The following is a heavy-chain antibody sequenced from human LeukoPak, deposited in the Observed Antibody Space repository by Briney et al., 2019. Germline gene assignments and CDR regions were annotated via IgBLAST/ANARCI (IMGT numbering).Heavy chain of an antibody. V-gene: IGHV1-8*02. J-gene: IGHJ4*02. CDR1: GYIFIYFD. D-gene: IGHD4-17*01. CDR2: MTPKSGYT. Sequence: ASVKVSCKAAGYIFIYFDINWVRQATGQGLEWMGWMTPKSGYTAYAQKLQGRVTMTKNNSINTAYMELSSLRSEDSAVYYCARDQDDYGDYWGQGTLVTVSS. CDR3: ARDQDDYGDY.